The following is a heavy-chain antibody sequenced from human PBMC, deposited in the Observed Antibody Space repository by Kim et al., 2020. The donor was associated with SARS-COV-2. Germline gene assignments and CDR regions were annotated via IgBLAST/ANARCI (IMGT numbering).Heavy chain of an antibody. CDR2: ISGSGGST. CDR3: AKDRYDSSGYYSLGDY. D-gene: IGHD3-22*01. V-gene: IGHV3-23*01. J-gene: IGHJ4*02. CDR1: GFTFSSYA. Sequence: GGSLRLSCAASGFTFSSYAMSWVRQAPGKGLEWVSAISGSGGSTYYADSVKGRFTISRDNSKNTLYLQMNSLRAEDTAVYYCAKDRYDSSGYYSLGDYWGQGTLVTVSS.